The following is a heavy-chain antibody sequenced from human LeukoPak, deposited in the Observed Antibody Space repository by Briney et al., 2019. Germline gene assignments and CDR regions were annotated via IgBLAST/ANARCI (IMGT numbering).Heavy chain of an antibody. CDR3: ARHGCSSTSCHDAFDI. Sequence: SETLSLTCTVSGGSISSYYLSWIRQPPGKGLEWIGYIYTSGSTNYNPSLKSRVTISVDTSKNQFSLKLSSVTAADTAVYYCARHGCSSTSCHDAFDIWGQGTMVTVSS. D-gene: IGHD2-2*01. J-gene: IGHJ3*02. CDR1: GGSISSYY. CDR2: IYTSGST. V-gene: IGHV4-4*09.